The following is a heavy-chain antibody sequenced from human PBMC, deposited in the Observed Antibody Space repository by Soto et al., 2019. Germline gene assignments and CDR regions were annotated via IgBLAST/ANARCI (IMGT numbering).Heavy chain of an antibody. CDR2: IYPGDSDT. CDR3: ARFSDYYGSGSYYNVYYGMDV. V-gene: IGHV5-51*01. CDR1: GYSFTSYW. Sequence: GESLKISCKGSGYSFTSYWIGWVRQMPGKGLEWMGIIYPGDSDTRYSPSFQGQVTISADKSISTAYLQWSSLKASDTAMYYCARFSDYYGSGSYYNVYYGMDVWGQGTTVTVSS. J-gene: IGHJ6*02. D-gene: IGHD3-10*01.